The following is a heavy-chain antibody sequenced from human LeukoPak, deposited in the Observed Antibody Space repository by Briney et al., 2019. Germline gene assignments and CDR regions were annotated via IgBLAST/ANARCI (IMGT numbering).Heavy chain of an antibody. CDR1: GFTVSSNY. CDR3: ARVATAAADPYYFDY. V-gene: IGHV3-66*01. D-gene: IGHD6-13*01. J-gene: IGHJ4*02. Sequence: GGSLRLSCAASGFTVSSNYMSWVRQAPGKGLEWVSVIYSGGTTYYADSVRGRFTISRDNSKNTLYLQMNSLRAEDMAVYYCARVATAAADPYYFDYWGQGTLVTVSS. CDR2: IYSGGTT.